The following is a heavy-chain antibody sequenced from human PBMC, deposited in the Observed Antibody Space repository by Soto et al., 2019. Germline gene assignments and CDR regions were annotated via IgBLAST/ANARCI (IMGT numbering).Heavy chain of an antibody. CDR3: AKDAYSSGWCDY. J-gene: IGHJ4*02. CDR2: ISGSGGST. V-gene: IGHV3-23*01. Sequence: PGGSLRLSCAASGFTFSSYAMSWVRQAPGKGLECDSAISGSGGSTYYADSVKGRFTISRDNSKNTLYLQMNSLRAEDTAVYYCAKDAYSSGWCDYWGQGTLVTVSS. CDR1: GFTFSSYA. D-gene: IGHD6-19*01.